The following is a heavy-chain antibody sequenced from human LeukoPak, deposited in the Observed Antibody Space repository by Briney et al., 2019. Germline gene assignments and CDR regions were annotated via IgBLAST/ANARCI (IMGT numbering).Heavy chain of an antibody. V-gene: IGHV1-2*02. Sequence: ASVKVSCKASGYTFTCYYMHWVRQAPGQGLEGMGWINPNSGGTNYAQKFQGRVTTTRDTSISTAYMELSRLRSDDTAVYYCARDRAVDIVAIPDYWGQGTLVTVSS. CDR1: GYTFTCYY. J-gene: IGHJ4*02. CDR2: INPNSGGT. D-gene: IGHD5-12*01. CDR3: ARDRAVDIVAIPDY.